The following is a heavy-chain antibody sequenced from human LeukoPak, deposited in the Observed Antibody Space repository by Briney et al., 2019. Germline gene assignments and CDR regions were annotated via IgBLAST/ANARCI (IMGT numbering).Heavy chain of an antibody. CDR2: ISAYNGYT. CDR3: ARGVRGVVGMDV. V-gene: IGHV1-18*01. J-gene: IGHJ6*02. CDR1: GYTFTGYG. D-gene: IGHD3-10*01. Sequence: ASVKVSCKASGYTFTGYGISWVRQAPGQGLEWMGWISAYNGYTNYAQKLQGRVTMTTDTSTSTAYMELRSLRSDDTAVYFCARGVRGVVGMDVWGQGTTVTVSS.